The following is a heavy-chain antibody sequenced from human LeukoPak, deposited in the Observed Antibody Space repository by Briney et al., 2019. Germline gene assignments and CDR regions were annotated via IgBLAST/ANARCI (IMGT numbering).Heavy chain of an antibody. D-gene: IGHD5-12*01. CDR2: IYPGDSDT. V-gene: IGHV5-51*01. CDR3: ARLSSRGYEISWWFDP. J-gene: IGHJ5*02. Sequence: GESLKISCKVSGYSFTTYWIGWVRQMPGKGLEWMGIIYPGDSDTRYSASFQSQVTISADKSINTAYLQWSSLKASDTAIYYCARLSSRGYEISWWFDPWGQGTLVTVSS. CDR1: GYSFTTYW.